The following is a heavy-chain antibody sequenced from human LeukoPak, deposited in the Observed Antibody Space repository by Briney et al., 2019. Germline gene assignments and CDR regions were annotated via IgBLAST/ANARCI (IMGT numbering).Heavy chain of an antibody. CDR1: GFTFTNFW. J-gene: IGHJ5*01. V-gene: IGHV3-74*01. CDR3: ARGLHWNDFNWFDS. CDR2: IQTDGST. Sequence: GGSLRFSCAASGFTFTNFWMNWVRQTPGKGLMWVSRIQTDGSTRYAESVKGRFTISRDNAKNTVYLQMNTLSAEDTAIYYCARGLHWNDFNWFDSWGQGTLVTVSS. D-gene: IGHD1-1*01.